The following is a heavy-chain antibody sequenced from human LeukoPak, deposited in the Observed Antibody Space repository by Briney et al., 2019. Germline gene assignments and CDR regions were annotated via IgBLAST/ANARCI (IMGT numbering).Heavy chain of an antibody. CDR2: IYSGGST. J-gene: IGHJ5*02. D-gene: IGHD3-22*01. CDR3: ARVRRDYDSSGYYYDWFDP. V-gene: IGHV3-53*01. CDR1: GFTFSSNY. Sequence: GGSLRLSCAASGFTFSSNYMSWVRQAPGKGLEWVSVIYSGGSTYYADSVKGRFTISRDNSKNTLYLQMNSLRAEDTAVYYCARVRRDYDSSGYYYDWFDPWGQGTLVTVSS.